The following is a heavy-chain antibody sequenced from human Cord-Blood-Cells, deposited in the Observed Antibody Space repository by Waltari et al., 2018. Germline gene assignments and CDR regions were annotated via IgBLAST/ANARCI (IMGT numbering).Heavy chain of an antibody. CDR1: GYTFTGYY. Sequence: QVQLVQSGAEVKKPGASVKVSCKASGYTFTGYYMHWVRQAPGQGLEWVGWSNPNSGGTNYAQKLQGRVTMTRDTSISTAYMELSRLRSDDTAVYYCARDQGSSWYWFDPWGQGTLVTVSS. J-gene: IGHJ5*02. CDR2: SNPNSGGT. D-gene: IGHD6-13*01. V-gene: IGHV1-2*02. CDR3: ARDQGSSWYWFDP.